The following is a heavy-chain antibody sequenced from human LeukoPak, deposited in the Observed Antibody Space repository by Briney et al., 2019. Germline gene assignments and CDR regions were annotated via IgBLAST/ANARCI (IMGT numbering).Heavy chain of an antibody. CDR2: IYHSGST. Sequence: SETLSLTCTVSGYSISSGYYWGWIRQPPGKGLEWIGEIYHSGSTNYNPSLKSRVTISVDKSKNQFSLKLSSVTAADTAVYYCATRYSSSPGGAFDIWGQGTMVTVSS. CDR1: GYSISSGYY. V-gene: IGHV4-38-2*02. J-gene: IGHJ3*02. CDR3: ATRYSSSPGGAFDI. D-gene: IGHD6-6*01.